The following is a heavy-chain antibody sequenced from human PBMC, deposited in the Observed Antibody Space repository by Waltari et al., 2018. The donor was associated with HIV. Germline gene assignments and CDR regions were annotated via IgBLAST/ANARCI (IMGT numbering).Heavy chain of an antibody. Sequence: QVQLQQWGAGLLKHSETLSLTCTGYGGSFSGYYWSWIRQPPGKGLEWIGEINHSGNTNYNPSLKSRVTISVDTSKNQFSLKVKSLTAADSAVYYCARCCSDGSQWGQGTLVTVSS. J-gene: IGHJ4*02. D-gene: IGHD2-15*01. CDR1: GGSFSGYY. V-gene: IGHV4-34*01. CDR2: INHSGNT. CDR3: ARCCSDGSQ.